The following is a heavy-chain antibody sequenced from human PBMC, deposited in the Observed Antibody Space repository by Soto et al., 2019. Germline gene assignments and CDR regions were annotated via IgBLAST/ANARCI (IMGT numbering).Heavy chain of an antibody. Sequence: PXXTLSLPFSVSGGSTSSYYWRWILQPPGKGLEWIGYIYYSGSTDYSPSLKSRFTISRDNAKNSLYLQMNSLRDEGTAVYYCARQVSIRELHRTWLDYWGQGALVTVSS. D-gene: IGHD1-26*01. V-gene: IGHV4-59*01. CDR2: IYYSGST. J-gene: IGHJ4*02. CDR3: ARQVSIRELHRTWLDY. CDR1: GGSTSSYY.